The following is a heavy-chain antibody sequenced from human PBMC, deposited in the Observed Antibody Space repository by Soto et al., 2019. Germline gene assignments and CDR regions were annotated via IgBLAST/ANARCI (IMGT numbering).Heavy chain of an antibody. CDR2: INHSGST. V-gene: IGHV4-34*01. D-gene: IGHD3-3*02. Sequence: SETLSLTCAVYGGSFSGYYWSWIRQPPGKGLEWIGEINHSGSTNYNPSLKSRVTISVDTSKNQFSLKLSSVTAADTAVYYCARGKNYIRYYYYGMDVWGQGTTVTVSS. CDR1: GGSFSGYY. J-gene: IGHJ6*02. CDR3: ARGKNYIRYYYYGMDV.